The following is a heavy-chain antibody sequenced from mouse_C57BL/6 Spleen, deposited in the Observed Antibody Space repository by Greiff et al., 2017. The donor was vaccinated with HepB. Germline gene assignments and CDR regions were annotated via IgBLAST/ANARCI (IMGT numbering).Heavy chain of an antibody. D-gene: IGHD2-3*01. J-gene: IGHJ2*01. Sequence: EVQRVESGGGLVKPGGSLKLSCAASGFTFSSYTMSWVRQTPEKRLEWVATISGGGGNTYYPDSVKGRFTISRDNAKNTLYLQMSSLRSEDTALYDCARRSYDGHHDYWGQGTTLTVSS. CDR3: ARRSYDGHHDY. CDR1: GFTFSSYT. CDR2: ISGGGGNT. V-gene: IGHV5-9*01.